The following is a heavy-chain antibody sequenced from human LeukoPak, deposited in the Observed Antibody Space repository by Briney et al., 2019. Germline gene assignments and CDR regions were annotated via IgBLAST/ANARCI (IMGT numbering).Heavy chain of an antibody. CDR2: ISGSGGNT. CDR1: GFTFSSYA. D-gene: IGHD3-16*02. V-gene: IGHV3-23*01. Sequence: GGSLRLSCTASGFTFSSYAMSWVRQAPGKGLEWVSAISGSGGNTYYADSVKGRFTMSRDNSKNTLYLQMNSLRAEDTAVYFCAKTVSGSHSYQGGDYWGQGTLVTVST. CDR3: AKTVSGSHSYQGGDY. J-gene: IGHJ4*02.